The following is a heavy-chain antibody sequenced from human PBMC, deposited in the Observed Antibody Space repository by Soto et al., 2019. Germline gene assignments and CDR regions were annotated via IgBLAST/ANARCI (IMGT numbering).Heavy chain of an antibody. V-gene: IGHV5-51*01. CDR1: GYSFTTYW. CDR3: ARRYYDFWSGYYDINNWFDP. D-gene: IGHD3-3*01. Sequence: LGESLKISCKASGYSFTTYWIGWVRQMPGKGLEWMGIIYPGDSDTKYSPSLQGQVTISADTSISTAYLQWTSLKASDTAMYYCARRYYDFWSGYYDINNWFDPWGQGTTVTVSS. J-gene: IGHJ5*01. CDR2: IYPGDSDT.